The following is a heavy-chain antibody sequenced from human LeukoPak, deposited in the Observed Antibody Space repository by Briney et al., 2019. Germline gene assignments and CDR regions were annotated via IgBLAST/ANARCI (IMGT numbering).Heavy chain of an antibody. Sequence: SETLSLTCTVSGYSISSGYYWSWIRQHPGKGLEWIGYIYYSGITYYNPSLKSRLTISVDTSKNQFSLKLSSVTAADTAVYYCARDQTAAAGGFDYWGQGTLVTVSS. D-gene: IGHD6-13*01. CDR3: ARDQTAAAGGFDY. CDR1: GYSISSGYY. CDR2: IYYSGIT. J-gene: IGHJ4*02. V-gene: IGHV4-31*03.